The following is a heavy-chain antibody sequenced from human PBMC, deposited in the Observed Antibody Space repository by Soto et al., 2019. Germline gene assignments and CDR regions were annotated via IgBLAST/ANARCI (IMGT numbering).Heavy chain of an antibody. D-gene: IGHD2-2*01. V-gene: IGHV4-59*01. CDR2: MHYSGST. Sequence: SETLSLTCTVPGGSISSYDGSWIRQPPGKGLEWIGYMHYSGSTNYNPALKSRVTMSVDTSKNQFSLKLSSMAAADTAVYYCASRPATETYFDYWGQGTQVTVSS. CDR3: ASRPATETYFDY. CDR1: GGSISSYD. J-gene: IGHJ4*02.